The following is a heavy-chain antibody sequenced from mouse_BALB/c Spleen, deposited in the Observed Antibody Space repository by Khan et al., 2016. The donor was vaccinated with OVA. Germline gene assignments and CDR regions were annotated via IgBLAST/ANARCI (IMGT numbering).Heavy chain of an antibody. Sequence: QVQLKESGAELVRPGVSVKISCKGSGYTFTAFAMHWVKQSHAKSLEWIGVISTYSGDANYNQNFKGKATMTVDTSSSTAYMELASLTSEDSAIYYCARGSGYDRFAYWGQGTRVTVSA. J-gene: IGHJ3*01. CDR2: ISTYSGDA. V-gene: IGHV1S137*01. D-gene: IGHD2-2*01. CDR3: ARGSGYDRFAY. CDR1: GYTFTAFA.